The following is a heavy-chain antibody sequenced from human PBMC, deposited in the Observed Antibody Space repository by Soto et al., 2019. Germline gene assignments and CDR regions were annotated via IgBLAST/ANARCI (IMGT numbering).Heavy chain of an antibody. Sequence: DSVKGSCKPSGYTVTSYGISWVRQAPGQGLEWVGWASSYKGYAEYSQNFQGRVTVTADASTSTSYLELRSLRSDDTAVYYCARDRSNLLRHFDMFAYWGQGSQVTLSS. CDR3: ARDRSNLLRHFDMFAY. CDR1: GYTVTSYG. V-gene: IGHV1-18*04. J-gene: IGHJ4*02. D-gene: IGHD3-9*01. CDR2: ASSYKGYA.